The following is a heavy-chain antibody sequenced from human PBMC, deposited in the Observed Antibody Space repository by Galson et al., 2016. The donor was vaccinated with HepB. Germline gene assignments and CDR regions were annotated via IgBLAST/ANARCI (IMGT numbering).Heavy chain of an antibody. Sequence: SLRLSCAASGFTFNSYAMHWVRQAPGKGLEWVAVISFDGSNRHYADSVKGRFTISRDYSKNTLYLQMNSLRAEDTAVYYCARDRLAVPGRDFDYWGQGTLVTVSS. CDR3: ARDRLAVPGRDFDY. CDR1: GFTFNSYA. CDR2: ISFDGSNR. J-gene: IGHJ4*02. V-gene: IGHV3-30*04. D-gene: IGHD6-19*01.